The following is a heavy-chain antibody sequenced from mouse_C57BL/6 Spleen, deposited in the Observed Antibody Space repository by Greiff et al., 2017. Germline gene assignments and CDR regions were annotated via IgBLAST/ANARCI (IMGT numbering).Heavy chain of an antibody. CDR2: IWSDGST. CDR3: ARDSSGYGGFAY. V-gene: IGHV2-6*03. J-gene: IGHJ3*01. CDR1: GFSLTSYG. D-gene: IGHD3-2*02. Sequence: VKLVESGPGLVAPSQSLSIPCTVSGFSLTSYGVHWVRQPPGKGLEWLVVIWSDGSTTYNSALKSRLSISKDNSKSQVFLKMNSLQTDDTAMYYCARDSSGYGGFAYWGQGTLVTVSA.